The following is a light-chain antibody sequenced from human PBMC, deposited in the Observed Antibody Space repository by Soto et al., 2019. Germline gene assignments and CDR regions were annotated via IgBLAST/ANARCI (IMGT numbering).Light chain of an antibody. CDR2: GAS. J-gene: IGKJ1*01. V-gene: IGKV3-20*01. CDR3: QQYVSSVT. CDR1: QSVDSRF. Sequence: EIVLTQSPGSLSLSPGERATLSCRASQSVDSRFFAWYQQKPGQAPRLLIYGASNRATGIPDRFSGSGSGTDFTLTISRLEPEDFAVYYCQQYVSSVTFGQGTKVEI.